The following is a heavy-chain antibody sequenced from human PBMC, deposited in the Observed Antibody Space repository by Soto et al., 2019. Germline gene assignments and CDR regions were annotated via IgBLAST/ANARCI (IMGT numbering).Heavy chain of an antibody. CDR2: SRNRVHSYTS. D-gene: IGHD1-7*01. CDR1: GFTFSDHY. Sequence: GGSLRLSCAASGFTFSDHYMDWVRQAPGEGLEWVGRSRNRVHSYTSEYAASVKGRFTIARDDSKSSLYLQMDSLKTEDTAVYYCARDFMGPRSMAGTTFELWGRGTLVTVSS. CDR3: ARDFMGPRSMAGTTFEL. V-gene: IGHV3-72*01. J-gene: IGHJ2*01.